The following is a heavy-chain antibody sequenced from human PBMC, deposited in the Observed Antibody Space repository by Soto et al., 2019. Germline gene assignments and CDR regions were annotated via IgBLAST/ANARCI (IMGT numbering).Heavy chain of an antibody. J-gene: IGHJ6*01. CDR1: VFTFSSYS. CDR3: ARAGDTAMVNPYYYGMEV. D-gene: IGHD5-18*01. Sequence: VGSLRLSCASSVFTFSSYSMNCVRHSPGKWLEWVSSISSSSSYIYYADSVKGRFTISRDNAKNSLYLQMNSLRAEDTAVYYCARAGDTAMVNPYYYGMEVWGQGTTVNVSS. V-gene: IGHV3-21*01. CDR2: ISSSSSYI.